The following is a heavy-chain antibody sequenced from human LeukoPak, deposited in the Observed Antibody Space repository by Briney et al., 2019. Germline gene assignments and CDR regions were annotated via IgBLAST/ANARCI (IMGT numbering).Heavy chain of an antibody. CDR2: ISAYNGNT. V-gene: IGHV1-18*01. Sequence: ASVKVSCKASGYTFTSYGISWVRQAPGQGLEWMGWISAYNGNTNYAQKLQGRVTMTTDTSTSTAYMELRSLRSDDTAVYYCATRIAAAGSSYYFDYWGQGTLVTVSS. D-gene: IGHD6-13*01. CDR1: GYTFTSYG. J-gene: IGHJ4*02. CDR3: ATRIAAAGSSYYFDY.